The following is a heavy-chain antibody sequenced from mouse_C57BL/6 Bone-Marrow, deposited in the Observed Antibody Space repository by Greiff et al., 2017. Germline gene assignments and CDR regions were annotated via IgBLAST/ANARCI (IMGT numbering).Heavy chain of an antibody. CDR1: GFTFTDSY. Sequence: EVPLVDSGGGLVPPGGSLSLSCAASGFTFTDSYMSWVRQPPGKALEWFGFIRNKANGYTTEYSASLKGRFTISRDNSQSILYLQMNALRAEDSATYYCARLYDYDGGFAYWGQGTLVTVSA. V-gene: IGHV7-3*01. CDR3: ARLYDYDGGFAY. CDR2: IRNKANGYTT. J-gene: IGHJ3*01. D-gene: IGHD2-4*01.